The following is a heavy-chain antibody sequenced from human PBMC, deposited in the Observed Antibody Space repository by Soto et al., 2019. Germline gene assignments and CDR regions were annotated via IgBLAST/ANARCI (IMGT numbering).Heavy chain of an antibody. V-gene: IGHV3-33*08. CDR1: GFTFSSYA. Sequence: GGSLRLSCAASGFTFSSYAMHWVRQAPGKGLEWVAVIWYDGSNKYYADSVKGRFTISRDNSKNTLYLQMNSLRAEDTAVYYCARDVGYSSSWYDNWFDPWGQGTLVTVSS. D-gene: IGHD6-13*01. J-gene: IGHJ5*02. CDR2: IWYDGSNK. CDR3: ARDVGYSSSWYDNWFDP.